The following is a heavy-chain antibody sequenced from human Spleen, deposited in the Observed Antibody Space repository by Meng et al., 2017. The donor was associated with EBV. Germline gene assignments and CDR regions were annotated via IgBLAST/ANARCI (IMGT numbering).Heavy chain of an antibody. CDR2: ISGYNGNT. Sequence: QVQLSPVEDKMKKPWASMKVYCKASGYTFNNNGITWVRQAPGQGLEWMGWISGYNGNTHYARGVKGRVTMTTDTSTSTAYMELRSLRSDDTAVYYCARAHGDYEFDFWGQGTLVTVSS. D-gene: IGHD4-17*01. J-gene: IGHJ4*02. CDR3: ARAHGDYEFDF. V-gene: IGHV1-18*01. CDR1: GYTFNNNG.